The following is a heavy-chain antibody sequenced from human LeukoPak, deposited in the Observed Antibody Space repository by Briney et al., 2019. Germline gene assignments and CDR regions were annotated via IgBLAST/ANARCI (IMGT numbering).Heavy chain of an antibody. CDR2: ISGSGGST. CDR3: AKDLRLGELSLSFDP. J-gene: IGHJ5*02. CDR1: GFTFSSYA. V-gene: IGHV3-23*01. Sequence: GGSLRLSCAASGFTFSSYAMSWVRQAPGKGLEWVSAISGSGGSTYYADSVKGRFTISRDNSKNTLYLQMNSLRAEDTAVYYCAKDLRLGELSLSFDPWGQGTLVTVSS. D-gene: IGHD3-16*02.